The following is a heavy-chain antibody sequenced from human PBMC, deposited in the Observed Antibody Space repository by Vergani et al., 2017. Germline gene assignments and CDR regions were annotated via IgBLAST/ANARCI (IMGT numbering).Heavy chain of an antibody. D-gene: IGHD1-26*01. V-gene: IGHV1-2*06. CDR3: ARGKWSGSYYFDY. CDR1: GYTFSGHY. Sequence: QVQLVQSGAEVKKPGASVKVSCKASGYTFSGHYMHWVRQAPGQGLEWMGRINPNSGDTNYAQKFQGRVTMTRDTSISTAYMELSRLRSDDTAVYYCARGKWSGSYYFDYWGQGTLVTVSS. J-gene: IGHJ4*02. CDR2: INPNSGDT.